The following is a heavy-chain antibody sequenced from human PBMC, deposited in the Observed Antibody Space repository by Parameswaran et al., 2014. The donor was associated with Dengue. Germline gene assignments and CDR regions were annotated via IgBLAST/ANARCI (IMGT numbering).Heavy chain of an antibody. Sequence: KWIRQPPGKGLEWVSYISSTSNTIYYADSVKGRFSISRDNAKNSMYLQMNSLRAEDTAVYYCARDAALCSGDSCWGQGTLVTVSS. D-gene: IGHD2-15*01. CDR3: ARDAALCSGDSC. J-gene: IGHJ4*02. V-gene: IGHV3-48*01. CDR2: ISSTSNTI.